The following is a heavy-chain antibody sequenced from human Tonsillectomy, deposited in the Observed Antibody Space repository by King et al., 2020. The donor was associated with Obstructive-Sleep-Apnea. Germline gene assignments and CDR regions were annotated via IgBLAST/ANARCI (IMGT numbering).Heavy chain of an antibody. CDR1: CVSITRGVYY. CDR2: VDYTGTS. J-gene: IGHJ3*02. CDR3: ARDERDGGIYAFDN. V-gene: IGHV4-31*03. D-gene: IGHD4-23*01. Sequence: QLQESGPGLVKPSQTLSLTCTVSCVSITRGVYYWNWIRQYPGKGLEWIGYVDYTGTSYYNSSLKSRVTISADMSKNQFTLKLTSVTAADTAVYFCARDERDGGIYAFDNW.